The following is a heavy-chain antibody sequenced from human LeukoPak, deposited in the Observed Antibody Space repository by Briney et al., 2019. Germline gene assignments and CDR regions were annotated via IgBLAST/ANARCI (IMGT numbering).Heavy chain of an antibody. V-gene: IGHV3-9*01. J-gene: IGHJ3*02. CDR1: GFTFDDYA. D-gene: IGHD2-2*01. CDR3: ARTNSIVVVPAGAFDI. Sequence: QPGGSLRLPCAASGFTFDDYAMHWVRQAPGKGLEWVSGISWNSGSIGYADSVKGRFTISRDNAKNSLYLQMNSLRAEDTALYYCARTNSIVVVPAGAFDIWGQGTMVTVSS. CDR2: ISWNSGSI.